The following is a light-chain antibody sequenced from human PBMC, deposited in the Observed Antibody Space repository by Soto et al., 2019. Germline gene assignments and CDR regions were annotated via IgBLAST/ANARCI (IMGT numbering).Light chain of an antibody. CDR3: NSFRVSHLYV. Sequence: QSYLSKPASVSLSPGQTITISCTGTSTDVGGYNAVSWYQHHPGKAPKLIIYEVTHRPSGVSDRFSASKSGNTASLTISGPQAEDEADYYCNSFRVSHLYVFGTGTKVTVL. CDR1: STDVGGYNA. CDR2: EVT. V-gene: IGLV2-14*01. J-gene: IGLJ1*01.